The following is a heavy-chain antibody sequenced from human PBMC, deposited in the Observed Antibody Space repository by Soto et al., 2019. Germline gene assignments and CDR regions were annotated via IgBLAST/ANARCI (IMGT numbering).Heavy chain of an antibody. Sequence: GGSRRLSCSASGFNFIGYGMHWFRQAPGKGLEWVAVISYDGSNKYYADSVKGRFTISRDNSKNTLYLQMNSLRAEDTAVYYCAKDSPATYDYYGMDVWGQGTTVTVSS. V-gene: IGHV3-30*18. CDR2: ISYDGSNK. CDR1: GFNFIGYG. CDR3: AKDSPATYDYYGMDV. D-gene: IGHD5-12*01. J-gene: IGHJ6*02.